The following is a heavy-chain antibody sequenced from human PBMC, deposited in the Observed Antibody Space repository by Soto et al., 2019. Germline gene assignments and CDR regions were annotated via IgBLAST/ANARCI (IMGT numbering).Heavy chain of an antibody. D-gene: IGHD6-6*01. CDR2: IKQDGSEK. CDR1: GFTFSSYW. V-gene: IGHV3-7*03. CDR3: AREGAARALYYYYGMDV. J-gene: IGHJ6*02. Sequence: QAGGSLRLSCAASGFTFSSYWMSWVRRAPGKGLEWVANIKQDGSEKYYVDSVKGRFTISRDNAKNSLYLQMNSLRAEDTAVYYCAREGAARALYYYYGMDVWGQGTTVTVSS.